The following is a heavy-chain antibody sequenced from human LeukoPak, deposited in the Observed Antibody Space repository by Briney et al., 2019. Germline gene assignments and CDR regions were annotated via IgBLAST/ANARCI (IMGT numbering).Heavy chain of an antibody. CDR1: GGSISRSSYY. J-gene: IGHJ4*02. CDR2: IYYSGST. D-gene: IGHD2-8*01. CDR3: ARRMASGFDY. Sequence: SETLSLTCTVSGGSISRSSYYWGWIRQPPGKGREWIGSIYYSGSTYYNPSLNSRVTISVDTSKNQFSLKLSSVTAADTAVYYCARRMASGFDYWGQGTLVTVSS. V-gene: IGHV4-39*07.